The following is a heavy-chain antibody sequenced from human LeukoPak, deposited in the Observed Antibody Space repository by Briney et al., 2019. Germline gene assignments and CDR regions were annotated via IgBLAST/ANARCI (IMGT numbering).Heavy chain of an antibody. Sequence: ASETLSLTCTVSGGSISSYYRSWIRQPAGKGLEWIGRIYTSGSTNYNPSLKSRVTMSVDTSKNQFSLKLSSVTAADTAVYYCARDRSAGTIDYWGQGTLVTVSS. J-gene: IGHJ4*02. CDR1: GGSISSYY. V-gene: IGHV4-4*07. CDR3: ARDRSAGTIDY. D-gene: IGHD6-19*01. CDR2: IYTSGST.